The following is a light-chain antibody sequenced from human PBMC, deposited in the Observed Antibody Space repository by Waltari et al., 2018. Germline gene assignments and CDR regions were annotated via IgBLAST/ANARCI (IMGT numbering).Light chain of an antibody. Sequence: SYELTQPPSMSVSPGQTARITCSGDALSTQYGYWYQQKPGQAPVLMISKDTERPAGIPVRVSGSSSGTTLTLTISGAQAEYEADYYCQSSDSSGTYVVFGGGTKLTV. CDR3: QSSDSSGTYVV. CDR2: KDT. V-gene: IGLV3-25*03. J-gene: IGLJ3*02. CDR1: ALSTQY.